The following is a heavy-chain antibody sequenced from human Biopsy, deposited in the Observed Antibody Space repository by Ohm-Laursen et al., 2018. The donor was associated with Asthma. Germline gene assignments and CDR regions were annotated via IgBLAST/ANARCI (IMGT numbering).Heavy chain of an antibody. CDR1: GFTFSSYS. D-gene: IGHD4-23*01. CDR2: IRSSSSTI. J-gene: IGHJ6*02. CDR3: ARDYGGNSGYYYGMDV. Sequence: SLRLSCAASGFTFSSYSMNWVRQAPGKGLEWVSYIRSSSSTIYYADSVKGRFAISRDNAKNSLYLQMNSLRDEDTAVYYCARDYGGNSGYYYGMDVWGQGTTVTVSS. V-gene: IGHV3-48*02.